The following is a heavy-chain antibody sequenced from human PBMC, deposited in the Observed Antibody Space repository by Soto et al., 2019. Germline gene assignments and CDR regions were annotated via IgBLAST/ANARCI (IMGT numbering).Heavy chain of an antibody. CDR3: TTDNWWELGQFDY. J-gene: IGHJ4*02. V-gene: IGHV3-15*01. CDR1: GFTFTNTL. CDR2: IKSKTDGGTT. D-gene: IGHD1-26*01. Sequence: LXLSCATTGFTFTNTLMSWYRHAALKGLEWVGRIKSKTDGGTTDYAAPVKGRFTISRDDSKNTLYLQMNSLKTEDTAVYYCTTDNWWELGQFDYCGEAILVTFTS.